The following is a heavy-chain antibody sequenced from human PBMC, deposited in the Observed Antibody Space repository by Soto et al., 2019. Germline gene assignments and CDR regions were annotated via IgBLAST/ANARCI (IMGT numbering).Heavy chain of an antibody. J-gene: IGHJ3*02. Sequence: PGESLKISCKGSGYSFTSYWIGWVRQMPGKGLEWMGIIYPGDSDTRYSPSFQGQVTTSADKSISTAYLQWSSLKASDTAMYYCARQKVDIVATIKGHAFDIWGQRTMVTVSS. CDR3: ARQKVDIVATIKGHAFDI. CDR2: IYPGDSDT. V-gene: IGHV5-51*01. CDR1: GYSFTSYW. D-gene: IGHD5-12*01.